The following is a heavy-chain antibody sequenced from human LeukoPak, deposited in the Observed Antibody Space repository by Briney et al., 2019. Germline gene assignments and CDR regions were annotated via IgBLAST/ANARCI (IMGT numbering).Heavy chain of an antibody. CDR1: GGSISTYY. CDR3: ARGSGTYYAGAFGI. V-gene: IGHV4-59*01. J-gene: IGHJ3*02. CDR2: VHYSGST. D-gene: IGHD3-22*01. Sequence: SETLSLTCSVSGGSISTYYWNWIRQPPGEGLEWIGYVHYSGSTFYNPSLKSRVTTSVDASKNQFSLKLSSVTAADTAVYYCARGSGTYYAGAFGIWGQGTLVTVSS.